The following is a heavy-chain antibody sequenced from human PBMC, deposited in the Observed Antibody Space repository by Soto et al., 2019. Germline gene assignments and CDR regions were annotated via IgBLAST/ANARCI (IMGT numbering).Heavy chain of an antibody. Sequence: GESLKISCAASGFTFSSYSMNWVRQAPGKGLEWVSSISSSSSYIYYADSVKGRFTISRDSAKNSLYLQMNSLRAEDTAVYYCARAYYYGSGSSPPHDYWGQGTLVTVSS. CDR1: GFTFSSYS. CDR2: ISSSSSYI. J-gene: IGHJ4*02. CDR3: ARAYYYGSGSSPPHDY. D-gene: IGHD3-10*01. V-gene: IGHV3-21*01.